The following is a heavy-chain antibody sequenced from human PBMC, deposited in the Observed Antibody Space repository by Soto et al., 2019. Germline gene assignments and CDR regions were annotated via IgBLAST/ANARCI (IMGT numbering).Heavy chain of an antibody. D-gene: IGHD3-10*01. Sequence: GGSLRLSCAASGFTFSSYGMHWVRQAPGKGLEWVAVIWYDGSNKYYADSVKGRFTISRDNSKNTLYLQMNSLRAEDTAVYYCARDLRLWDTYNWLDPWGQGTLVTVSS. CDR2: IWYDGSNK. CDR3: ARDLRLWDTYNWLDP. V-gene: IGHV3-33*01. J-gene: IGHJ5*02. CDR1: GFTFSSYG.